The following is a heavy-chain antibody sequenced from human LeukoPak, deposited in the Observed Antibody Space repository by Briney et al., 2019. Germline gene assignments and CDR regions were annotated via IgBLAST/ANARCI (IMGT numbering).Heavy chain of an antibody. D-gene: IGHD6-13*01. CDR2: INPNSGGT. J-gene: IGHJ4*02. CDR3: ARYSSPGYYFDY. CDR1: GYTFTGYY. V-gene: IGHV1-2*04. Sequence: ASVKVSCKASGYTFTGYYMHWVRQAPGQGLEWMGWINPNSGGTNYAQKFQGWVTMTRDTSISTVYMELSSLRSEDTAVYYCARYSSPGYYFDYWGQGTLVTVSS.